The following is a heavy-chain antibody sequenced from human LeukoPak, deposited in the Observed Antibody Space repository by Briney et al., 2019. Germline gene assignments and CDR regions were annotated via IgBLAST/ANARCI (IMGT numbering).Heavy chain of an antibody. CDR1: GFTFSNAW. V-gene: IGHV3-15*01. CDR2: IKGKTDGRTT. Sequence: GGSLRLSCAASGFTFSNAWMSWVRQAPGKGLGWVGRIKGKTDGRTTDYAATVKGTFTISRDDSKHTLYLQMNSLKTEDTAVYYCTTDKKSGYFQHWGQGTLVTVSS. J-gene: IGHJ1*01. CDR3: TTDKKSGYFQH.